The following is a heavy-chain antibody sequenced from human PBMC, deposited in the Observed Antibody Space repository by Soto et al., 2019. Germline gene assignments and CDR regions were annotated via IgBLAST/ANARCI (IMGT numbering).Heavy chain of an antibody. CDR3: AMEYCSSTSCYRDY. Sequence: QVQLVQSGAEVKKPGSSVKVSCKASGGTFSSYTISWVRQAPGQGLEWMGRIIPILGIANYAQKFQGRVTLTADKSTSTADMELSSLRSQDTAVYYCAMEYCSSTSCYRDYWGQGTLVTASS. D-gene: IGHD2-2*02. CDR2: IIPILGIA. J-gene: IGHJ4*02. V-gene: IGHV1-69*02. CDR1: GGTFSSYT.